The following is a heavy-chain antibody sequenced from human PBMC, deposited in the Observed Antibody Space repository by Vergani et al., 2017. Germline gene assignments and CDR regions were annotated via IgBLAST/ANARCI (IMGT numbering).Heavy chain of an antibody. CDR1: GYTFTGYY. Sequence: QVQLVQSGAEVKKPGASVKVSCKASGYTFTGYYMHWVRQAPGQGLEWMGIINPSGGSTSYAQKFQGRVTMTRDTSTNTVYMELSSLRSEDTAVYYFARAPSSSPFLAGSDYWGQGTLVTVSS. CDR3: ARAPSSSPFLAGSDY. D-gene: IGHD6-19*01. J-gene: IGHJ4*02. V-gene: IGHV1-46*03. CDR2: INPSGGST.